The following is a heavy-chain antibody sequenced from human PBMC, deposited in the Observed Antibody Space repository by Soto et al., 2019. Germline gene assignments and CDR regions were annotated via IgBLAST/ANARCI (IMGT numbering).Heavy chain of an antibody. Sequence: EVQLLESGGGLVQPGGSLRLSCAASGFTFSSYSMSWVRQAPGKGLEWVSAISGSGGSTYYADSVKGRVTISRDNPKNTLDLQTNTMRAKDTAVYYSAKSPGAGTDAFGFDPCGQRTLVTVSS. CDR2: ISGSGGST. CDR1: GFTFSSYS. J-gene: IGHJ5*02. V-gene: IGHV3-23*01. D-gene: IGHD6-19*01. CDR3: AKSPGAGTDAFGFDP.